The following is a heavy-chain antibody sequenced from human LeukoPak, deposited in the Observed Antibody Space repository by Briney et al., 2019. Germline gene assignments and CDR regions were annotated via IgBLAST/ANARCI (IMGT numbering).Heavy chain of an antibody. CDR2: ISSGGSTV. Sequence: GGSLRLSCAASGFTFSSYEMNWVRQAPGKGLEWVSYISSGGSTVYYADSVKGRFTISRDNAKNSLYLRMNSLRAEDTAVYYCARVIIVGATGIWGQGTMVTVSS. CDR1: GFTFSSYE. D-gene: IGHD1-26*01. CDR3: ARVIIVGATGI. J-gene: IGHJ3*02. V-gene: IGHV3-48*03.